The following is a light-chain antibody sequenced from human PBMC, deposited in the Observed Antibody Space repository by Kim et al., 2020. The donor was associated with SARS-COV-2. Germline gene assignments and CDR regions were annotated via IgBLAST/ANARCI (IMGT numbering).Light chain of an antibody. V-gene: IGLV3-19*01. J-gene: IGLJ2*01. CDR1: SLRSYY. Sequence: VAVGQTVRITCQGDSLRSYYASWYQKKPGQAPVLVIYGKNNRPSGIPDRFSGSSSGNTASLTITGAQAEDEADYYCNSRDSSGNHPFGGGTQLTVL. CDR2: GKN. CDR3: NSRDSSGNHP.